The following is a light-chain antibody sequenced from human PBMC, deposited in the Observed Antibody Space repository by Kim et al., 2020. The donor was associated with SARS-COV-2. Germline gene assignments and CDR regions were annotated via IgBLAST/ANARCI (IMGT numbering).Light chain of an antibody. V-gene: IGKV3-11*01. CDR1: QSVSSY. CDR2: DAS. Sequence: EIVLTQSPATLSLSPGERATLSCRASQSVSSYLAWYQQKPGQAPRLLIYDASNRATGIPARFSGSGSGTDFTLTISSLEPEDFAVYYCEQRSNWPPGSLGKGNKLEI. CDR3: EQRSNWPPGS. J-gene: IGKJ2*03.